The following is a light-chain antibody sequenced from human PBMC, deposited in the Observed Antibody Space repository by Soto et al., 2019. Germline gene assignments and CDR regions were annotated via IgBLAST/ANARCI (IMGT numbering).Light chain of an antibody. CDR1: QSIDTH. CDR2: EAS. V-gene: IGKV1-39*01. CDR3: HQTYSPPDT. Sequence: DIRMTQSPSSLSASVGDRVTITCRASQSIDTHLNWYQQHPGKAPNALIYEASNLQSGVPSRFSGSGSGTDFTLTISGLQPDDSANDYCHQTYSPPDTFGQGTKVEIK. J-gene: IGKJ1*01.